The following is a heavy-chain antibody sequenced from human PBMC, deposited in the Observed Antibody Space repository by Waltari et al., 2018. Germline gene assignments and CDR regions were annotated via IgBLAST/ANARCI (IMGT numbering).Heavy chain of an antibody. CDR2: ISSSSSYI. CDR1: GFTFSSYS. J-gene: IGHJ5*02. V-gene: IGHV3-21*01. D-gene: IGHD6-13*01. Sequence: VQLVESGGGLVKPGGSLRLSCAASGFTFSSYSMNWVRQAPGKGLEWVSSISSSSSYIYYADSVKGRFTISRDNAKNSLYLQMNSLRAEDTAVYYCASRYSSSWYNWFDPWGQGTLVTVSS. CDR3: ASRYSSSWYNWFDP.